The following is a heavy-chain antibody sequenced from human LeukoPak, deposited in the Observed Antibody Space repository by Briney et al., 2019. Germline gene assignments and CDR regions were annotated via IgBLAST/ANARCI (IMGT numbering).Heavy chain of an antibody. D-gene: IGHD1-14*01. V-gene: IGHV3-74*01. CDR3: ARGLRNQLVYYYYGMDV. Sequence: GGSLRLSCAASGFTFSSYWMHWVRQAPGKGLVWVSRINSDGSSTGYADSVKGRFTISRDNAKNTLYLQMNSLRAEDTAVYYCARGLRNQLVYYYYGMDVWGQGTTVTVSS. CDR1: GFTFSSYW. J-gene: IGHJ6*02. CDR2: INSDGSST.